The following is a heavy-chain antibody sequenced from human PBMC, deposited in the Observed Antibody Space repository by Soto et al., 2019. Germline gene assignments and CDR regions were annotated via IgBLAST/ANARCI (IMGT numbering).Heavy chain of an antibody. V-gene: IGHV3-33*01. D-gene: IGHD2-15*01. CDR1: GFTFGVYA. Sequence: GGSLRLSCAASGFTFGVYAMHWVRQAPGKGLEWVAVIYYDGSNKCYAESVKGRFAISRDNSKSTLYLQMNSLRAEDTAVYYCARAYCSGGVCYYYFDFWGQGTLVTVSS. CDR2: IYYDGSNK. CDR3: ARAYCSGGVCYYYFDF. J-gene: IGHJ4*02.